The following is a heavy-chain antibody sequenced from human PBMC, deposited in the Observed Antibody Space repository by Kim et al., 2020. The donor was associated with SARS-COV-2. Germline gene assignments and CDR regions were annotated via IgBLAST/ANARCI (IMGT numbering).Heavy chain of an antibody. Sequence: ASVKVSCKASGYTFSDHYMHWVRQAPGQGLEWMGWINPNSGGANSAQKFQGRVTMTRDTSIRTAYMELTSLRSDDTAVYYCARGVGYGYVIDSWGQGALVTVSS. CDR2: INPNSGGA. D-gene: IGHD5-18*01. CDR3: ARGVGYGYVIDS. J-gene: IGHJ4*02. V-gene: IGHV1-2*02. CDR1: GYTFSDHY.